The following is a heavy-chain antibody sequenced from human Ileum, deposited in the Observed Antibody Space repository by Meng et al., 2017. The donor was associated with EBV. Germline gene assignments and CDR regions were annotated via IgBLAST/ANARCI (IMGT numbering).Heavy chain of an antibody. V-gene: IGHV4-34*01. D-gene: IGHD4-17*01. CDR2: INHSGST. CDR3: ARGRGYGDYGSLY. Sequence: RQWWGAGLLKRSAPLPSTCAALVGAGSGYNGSWIRQPPRKGREWSGEINHSGSTNYNPSLKSRVTISVDTSKNQFSLKLSSVTAADTAVYYCARGRGYGDYGSLYWGQGTLVTVSS. CDR1: VGAGSGYN. J-gene: IGHJ4*02.